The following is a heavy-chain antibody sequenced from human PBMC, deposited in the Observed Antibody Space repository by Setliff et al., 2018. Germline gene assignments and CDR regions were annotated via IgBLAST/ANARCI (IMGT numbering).Heavy chain of an antibody. V-gene: IGHV4-38-2*01. D-gene: IGHD5-12*01. CDR1: GYSISSGYY. CDR3: ARDDPGQWLQLGYFDY. J-gene: IGHJ4*02. CDR2: IYHSGST. Sequence: SETLSLTCAVSGYSISSGYYWGWIRQPPGKGLEWIGSIYHSGSTYYNPSLKSRVTMSVDTSKNQFSLKLSSVTAADTAVYYCARDDPGQWLQLGYFDYWGQGTLVTV.